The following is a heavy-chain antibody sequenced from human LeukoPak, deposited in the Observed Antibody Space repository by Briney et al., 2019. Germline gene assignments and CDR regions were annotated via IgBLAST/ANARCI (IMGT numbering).Heavy chain of an antibody. CDR2: IKQDGSEK. J-gene: IGHJ4*02. CDR3: ARVLVVVAATRSRPFDY. CDR1: GFTFSSYW. V-gene: IGHV3-7*01. D-gene: IGHD2-15*01. Sequence: PGGSLRLSCAASGFTFSSYWMSWVRRAPGKGLEWVANIKQDGSEKYYVDSVKGRFTISRDNAKNSLYLQMNSLRAEDTAVYYCARVLVVVAATRSRPFDYWGQGTLVTVSS.